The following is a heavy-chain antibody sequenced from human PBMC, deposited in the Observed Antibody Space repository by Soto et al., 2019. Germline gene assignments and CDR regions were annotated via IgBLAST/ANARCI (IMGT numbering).Heavy chain of an antibody. CDR1: KSIFTGYG. Sequence: PGGSLRLSCAASKSIFTGYGMHWVRQALGKGLEWVAVIRFDGTDEHYADSVKGRFTISRDNSKNTLYLQMNSLRAEDTAVYYCAKGRSSHYYYYMDVWGKGTTVTVSS. D-gene: IGHD2-15*01. V-gene: IGHV3-30*02. J-gene: IGHJ6*03. CDR2: IRFDGTDE. CDR3: AKGRSSHYYYYMDV.